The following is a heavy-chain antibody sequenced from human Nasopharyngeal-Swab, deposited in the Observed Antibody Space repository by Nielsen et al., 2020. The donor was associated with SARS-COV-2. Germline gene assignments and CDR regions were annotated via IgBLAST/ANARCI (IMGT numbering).Heavy chain of an antibody. V-gene: IGHV3-15*01. CDR3: TTVGANHEGAFDI. CDR1: GFPFNNAW. D-gene: IGHD1-26*01. Sequence: SCAASGFPFNNAWMSWVRRAPGKGLEWVGRIKSKADGGTADYAAPVKGRFAISRDDSKNTLFLQMNSLKSEDTAVFYCTTVGANHEGAFDIWGRGTMVTVSS. J-gene: IGHJ3*02. CDR2: IKSKADGGTA.